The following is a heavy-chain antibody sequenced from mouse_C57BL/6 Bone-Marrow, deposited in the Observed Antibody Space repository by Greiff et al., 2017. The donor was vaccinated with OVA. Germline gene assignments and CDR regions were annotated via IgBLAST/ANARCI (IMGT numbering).Heavy chain of an antibody. D-gene: IGHD2-3*01. V-gene: IGHV2-2*01. CDR1: GFSLTSYG. J-gene: IGHJ3*01. CDR2: IWSGGST. CDR3: ARCGYYSAWFAY. Sequence: QVQLQQSGPGLVQPSQSLSITCTVSGFSLTSYGVHWVRQSPGKGLEWLGVIWSGGSTDYNAAFISRLSISKDNSKSQVFFKMNSLQADDTAIYYCARCGYYSAWFAYWGQGTLVTVSA.